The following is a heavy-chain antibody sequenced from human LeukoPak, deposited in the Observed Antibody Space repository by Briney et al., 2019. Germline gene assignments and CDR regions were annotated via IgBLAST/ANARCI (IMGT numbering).Heavy chain of an antibody. V-gene: IGHV4-39*01. D-gene: IGHD1-1*01. J-gene: IGHJ5*02. CDR2: IYYSGST. CDR3: ARPVPSRLGWFDP. Sequence: SETLSLTCTVSGGSISSSSYYWGWIRQPPGKGLEWIGSIYYSGSTYYNPSLKSRVSISVHTSKNQFSLKLRSVTAADTAVYYCARPVPSRLGWFDPWGQGIRVTVSS. CDR1: GGSISSSSYY.